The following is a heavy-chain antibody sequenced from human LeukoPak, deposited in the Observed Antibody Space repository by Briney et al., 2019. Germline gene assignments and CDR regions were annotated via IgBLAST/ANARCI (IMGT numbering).Heavy chain of an antibody. CDR1: GFTFSSNA. CDR3: ARMYYDFWSGYYQDY. CDR2: IKQDGSEK. V-gene: IGHV3-7*03. J-gene: IGHJ4*02. Sequence: PGGSLRLSCAASGFTFSSNAMTWVRQAPGKGLEWVANIKQDGSEKYYVDSVRGRFTISRDNAKNSLYLQMNSLRVDDTAVYYCARMYYDFWSGYYQDYWGQGTLVTVSS. D-gene: IGHD3-3*01.